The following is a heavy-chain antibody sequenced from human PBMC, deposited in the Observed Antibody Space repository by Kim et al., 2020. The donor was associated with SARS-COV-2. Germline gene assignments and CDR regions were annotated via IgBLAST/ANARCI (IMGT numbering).Heavy chain of an antibody. CDR3: ATDLWELLPGTVY. J-gene: IGHJ4*02. V-gene: IGHV1-24*01. D-gene: IGHD1-26*01. Sequence: YAQKFQGRVTMTEDTSTDTAYMELSSLRSEDTAVYYCATDLWELLPGTVYWGQGTLVTVSS.